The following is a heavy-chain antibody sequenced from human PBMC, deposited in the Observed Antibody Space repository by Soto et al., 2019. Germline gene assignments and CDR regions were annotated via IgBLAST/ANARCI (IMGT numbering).Heavy chain of an antibody. V-gene: IGHV3-23*01. CDR1: GFTVNSHA. CDR2: ISGSGDGT. Sequence: GGSLRLSCAASGFTVNSHAMSWVRQAPGKGLEWVASISGSGDGTYYGDSVKGRFTISRDSSSSTLYLQMNYLRGEDTAVYFCTKSRRGILMVYGFGGMDVWGQGTTVTVSS. CDR3: TKSRRGILMVYGFGGMDV. J-gene: IGHJ6*02. D-gene: IGHD2-8*01.